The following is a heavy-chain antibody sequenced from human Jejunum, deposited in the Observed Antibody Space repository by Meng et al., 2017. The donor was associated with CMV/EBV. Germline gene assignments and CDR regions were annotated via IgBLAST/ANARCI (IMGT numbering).Heavy chain of an antibody. Sequence: AASGFTVSSNSLSWVRQAPGKGLEWVSIIYSGGTAYYADSVKGRFTISRDNSKNALSLQMGSLRAEDTAVYYCAKGSGDFYSAFDMWGQGTVVTVSS. CDR2: IYSGGTA. J-gene: IGHJ3*02. D-gene: IGHD3-3*01. V-gene: IGHV3-53*01. CDR1: GFTVSSNS. CDR3: AKGSGDFYSAFDM.